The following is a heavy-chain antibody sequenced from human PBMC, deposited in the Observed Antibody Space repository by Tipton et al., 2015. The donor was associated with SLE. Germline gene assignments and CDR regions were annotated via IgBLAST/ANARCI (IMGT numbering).Heavy chain of an antibody. CDR2: IYTSVST. J-gene: IGHJ4*02. CDR3: ACGPYYDILTGYYNDYFDY. CDR1: GGSISSCRYY. Sequence: TLSLTCTVSGGSISSCRYYWSWIRQPAGKGLEWIWRIYTSVSTNHNPALTSRVTISVDTSKTQFSLKLSSVTAADTAVYYCACGPYYDILTGYYNDYFDYWGQGTLVTVSS. D-gene: IGHD3-9*01. V-gene: IGHV4-61*02.